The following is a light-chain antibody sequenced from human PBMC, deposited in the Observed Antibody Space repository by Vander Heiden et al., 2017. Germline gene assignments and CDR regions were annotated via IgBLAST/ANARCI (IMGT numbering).Light chain of an antibody. CDR3: SSYTSSSTRNV. CDR1: SSDVGGYNY. J-gene: IGLJ3*02. Sequence: QSSLTPPPAVSASPGQSITISCTGTSSDVGGYNYVSWYQQHPGKAPKLMIYDVSNRPSGVSNRFSGSKSGNTASLTISGLQAEDESEYYCSSYTSSSTRNVFGGGTKLTVL. CDR2: DVS. V-gene: IGLV2-14*01.